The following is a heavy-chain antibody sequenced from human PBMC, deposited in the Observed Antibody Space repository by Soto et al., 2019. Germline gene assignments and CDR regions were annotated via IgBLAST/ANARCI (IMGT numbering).Heavy chain of an antibody. D-gene: IGHD3-9*01. V-gene: IGHV4-34*01. CDR2: INDRGSI. J-gene: IGHJ2*01. CDR3: ARESHDILTGPPWVWYFDL. CDR1: GGSFSGYY. Sequence: QVQLQQWGAGPWRPLETLSLTCGVSGGSFSGYYWAWIRQSPGKGLEWMGEINDRGSINYNTSLKSRVSISVDTSKNHYSLNLRSVTAADTAVYYCARESHDILTGPPWVWYFDLWGRGTLVTVSS.